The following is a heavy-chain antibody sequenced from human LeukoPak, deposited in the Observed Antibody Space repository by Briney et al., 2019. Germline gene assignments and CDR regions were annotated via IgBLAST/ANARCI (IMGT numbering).Heavy chain of an antibody. J-gene: IGHJ4*02. V-gene: IGHV3-23*01. D-gene: IGHD4-17*01. CDR1: GFTFSSYA. Sequence: WGSLRLSCAASGFTFSSYAMSWVRQAPGKGLEWVSAISGSGGSTYYADSVKGRFTISRDNSKNTLYLQMNSLRAEDTAVYYCAQGGSYGDPTDYWGQGTLVTVSS. CDR3: AQGGSYGDPTDY. CDR2: ISGSGGST.